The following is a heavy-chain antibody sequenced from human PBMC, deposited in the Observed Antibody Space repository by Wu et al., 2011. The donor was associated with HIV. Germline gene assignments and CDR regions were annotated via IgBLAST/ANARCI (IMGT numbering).Heavy chain of an antibody. CDR2: IVPIFGTT. J-gene: IGHJ4*02. CDR1: GGTFSNYG. CDR3: AGSGFPYYIDN. V-gene: IGHV1-69*15. Sequence: QVQLVQSGAELRKPGSWVKVSCKASGGTFSNYGVSWVRQAPGQGLEWVGRIVPIFGTTHYAQKFQGRVTLTADALSNTAFLELSSLNSDDTAVYYCAGSGFPYYIDNWGQGTPIIVSP. D-gene: IGHD3-22*01.